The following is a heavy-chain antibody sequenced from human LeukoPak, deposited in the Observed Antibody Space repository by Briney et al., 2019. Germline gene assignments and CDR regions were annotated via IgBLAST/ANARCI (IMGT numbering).Heavy chain of an antibody. CDR3: ARLWFGELFLDS. V-gene: IGHV4-31*03. CDR2: ISYTGST. D-gene: IGHD3-10*01. J-gene: IGHJ4*02. Sequence: PSETLSLTCTVSGGSISRDGYYWSWIRQNPGKGLEWIGYISYTGSTYYNPSLKSRVTMSVDTSKSHLSLKLNSATAADTAVYYCARLWFGELFLDSWGQGVLVTVSS. CDR1: GGSISRDGYY.